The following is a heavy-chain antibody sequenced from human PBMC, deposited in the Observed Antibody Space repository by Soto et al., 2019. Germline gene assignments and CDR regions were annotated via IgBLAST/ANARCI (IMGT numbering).Heavy chain of an antibody. CDR3: ATDSTSRYDAVDV. CDR1: GGSFSGYF. V-gene: IGHV4-34*01. Sequence: PSETLSLTCAVYGGSFSGYFCSWIRQPPGKGLEWIGEINHSGSTNYNPSLKSRVTISVDTSKNQFSLRLSSVTAADTAVYYCATDSTSRYDAVDVWGQGTTVT. D-gene: IGHD2-2*01. J-gene: IGHJ6*02. CDR2: INHSGST.